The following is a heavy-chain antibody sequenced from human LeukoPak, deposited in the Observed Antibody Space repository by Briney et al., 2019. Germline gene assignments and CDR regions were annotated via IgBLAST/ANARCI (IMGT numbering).Heavy chain of an antibody. CDR3: ARATSAYYYPDAFDI. CDR2: ITTSGGAK. V-gene: IGHV3-48*04. D-gene: IGHD3-22*01. J-gene: IGHJ3*02. Sequence: PGGSLRLSCAASGFTFSSYSMNWVRQAPGKGLEWISYITTSGGAKNYADSVKGRFTISRDNAKNSLYLQMSSLRAEDTAVYYCARATSAYYYPDAFDIWGQGTMVTVSS. CDR1: GFTFSSYS.